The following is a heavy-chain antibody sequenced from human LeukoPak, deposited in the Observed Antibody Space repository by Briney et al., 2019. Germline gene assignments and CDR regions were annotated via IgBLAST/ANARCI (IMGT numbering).Heavy chain of an antibody. CDR3: ARDGNRYCSSTSCYTRDYYYYYGMDV. V-gene: IGHV1-46*01. Sequence: ASVKVSCKASGYTFTSYYMHWVRQAPGQGLEWMGIINPSGGSTSYAQKFQGRVTMTRDTSTSTVYMELSSLRSEDTAVYYCARDGNRYCSSTSCYTRDYYYYYGMDVWGQGTTVTVSS. D-gene: IGHD2-2*02. CDR1: GYTFTSYY. CDR2: INPSGGST. J-gene: IGHJ6*02.